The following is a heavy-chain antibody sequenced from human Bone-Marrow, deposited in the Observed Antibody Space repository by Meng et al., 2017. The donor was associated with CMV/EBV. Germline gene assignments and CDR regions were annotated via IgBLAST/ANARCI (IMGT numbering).Heavy chain of an antibody. D-gene: IGHD3-16*01. V-gene: IGHV3-7*01. CDR2: IRQDGGET. Sequence: GESLKISCAASGFTFSSYWMSWVRQAPGKGLEWVANIRQDGGETYYVDSVKGRFTISRDNSKNTLYLQMNSLRAEDTAVYYCAKDQVWGGSWPLLNYWGQGTLVTVSS. CDR3: AKDQVWGGSWPLLNY. CDR1: GFTFSSYW. J-gene: IGHJ4*02.